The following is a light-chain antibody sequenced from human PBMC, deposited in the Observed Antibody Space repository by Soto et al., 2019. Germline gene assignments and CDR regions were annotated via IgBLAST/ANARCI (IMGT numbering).Light chain of an antibody. CDR3: CSYAGSYLWL. V-gene: IGLV2-11*01. CDR2: DVS. J-gene: IGLJ3*02. CDR1: SNDVGDYNY. Sequence: QSALTQPRSVSGSPGQSVTISCTGTSNDVGDYNYVSWYQQHPGKAPKFIIYDVSKRPSGVPDRFSGSKSGNTASLTISGLQAEDEADYYCCSYAGSYLWLFGGGTQLTVL.